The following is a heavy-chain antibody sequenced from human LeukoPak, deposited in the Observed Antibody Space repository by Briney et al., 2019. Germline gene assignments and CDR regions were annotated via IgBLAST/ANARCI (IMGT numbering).Heavy chain of an antibody. D-gene: IGHD6-19*01. CDR1: GGSISSYY. Sequence: SETLSLTCTVSGGSISSYYWSWIRQPPGEGLEWIGYIYYSGSTNYNPSLKSRVTISVDTSKNQFSLKLSSVTAADTAVYYCARDSGRSGWTTTEEYFQHWGQGTLVTVSS. CDR3: ARDSGRSGWTTTEEYFQH. V-gene: IGHV4-59*01. CDR2: IYYSGST. J-gene: IGHJ1*01.